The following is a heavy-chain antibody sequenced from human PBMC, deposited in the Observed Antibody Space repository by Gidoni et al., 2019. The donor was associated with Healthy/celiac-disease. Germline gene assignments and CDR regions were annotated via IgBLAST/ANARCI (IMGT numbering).Heavy chain of an antibody. CDR3: AVPQNYYYYYGMDV. CDR2: IYYSGST. Sequence: QLQLQESGPGLVKPSETLSLTCTVSGGSISSSSYYWGWIRQPPGKGLEWIGSIYYSGSTYYNPSLKSRVTISVDTSKNQFSLKLSSVTAADTAVYYCAVPQNYYYYYGMDVWGQGTTVTVSS. CDR1: GGSISSSSYY. J-gene: IGHJ6*02. V-gene: IGHV4-39*01.